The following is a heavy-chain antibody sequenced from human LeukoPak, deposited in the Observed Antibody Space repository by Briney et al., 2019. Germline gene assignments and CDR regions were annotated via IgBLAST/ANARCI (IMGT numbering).Heavy chain of an antibody. V-gene: IGHV3-21*01. CDR3: ARDQGYCSGGSCLDNAFDI. D-gene: IGHD2-15*01. Sequence: GGSLRLSCAASGFTFSSYSMNWVRQAPGKGLEWVSSISSSSSSYIYYADSVKGRFTISRDNAKNPLYLQMNSLRAEDTAVYYCARDQGYCSGGSCLDNAFDIWGQGTMVTVSS. J-gene: IGHJ3*02. CDR2: ISSSSSSYI. CDR1: GFTFSSYS.